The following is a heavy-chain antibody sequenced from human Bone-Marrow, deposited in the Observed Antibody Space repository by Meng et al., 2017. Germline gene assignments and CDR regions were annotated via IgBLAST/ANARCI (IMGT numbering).Heavy chain of an antibody. CDR1: GGSFSSYV. CDR2: IIPIFGTA. D-gene: IGHD3-22*01. V-gene: IGHV1-69*06. Sequence: QGQRVPAGAEVKEPGSSVKSSCKASGGSFSSYVISWVRQAPGQGLGWMGGIIPIFGTANYAQKFQGRVTITADKSTSTAYMELSSLRSEDTAVYYCAREGAYGSGYTPWGQGTLVTVSS. CDR3: AREGAYGSGYTP. J-gene: IGHJ5*02.